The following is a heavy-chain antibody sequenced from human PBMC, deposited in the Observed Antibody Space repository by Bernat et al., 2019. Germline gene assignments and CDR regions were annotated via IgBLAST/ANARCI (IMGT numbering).Heavy chain of an antibody. V-gene: IGHV3-30-3*01. CDR2: ISYDGSNK. D-gene: IGHD1-1*01. Sequence: QVQLVESGGGVVQPGRSLRLSCAASGFTFSSYAMHWVRQAPGKGLEWVAVISYDGSNKYYADSVKGRFTISRDNSKNTLYLQMNSLRAEDTAVYYCEREKVREVYWYFDLWGRGTLVTVSS. J-gene: IGHJ2*01. CDR3: EREKVREVYWYFDL. CDR1: GFTFSSYA.